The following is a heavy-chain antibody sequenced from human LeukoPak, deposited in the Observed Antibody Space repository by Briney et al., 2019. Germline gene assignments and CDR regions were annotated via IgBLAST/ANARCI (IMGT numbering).Heavy chain of an antibody. J-gene: IGHJ4*02. D-gene: IGHD1-26*01. CDR2: ISWNSGSI. Sequence: PGGSLILSWAASGFTFDDYAMHWVRQAPGRGREWVSGISWNSGSIGYADSVKGRFTISRDNAKNSLYLQMNSLRAEDTAVYYCARETWEPPNDYWGQGTLVTVSS. CDR3: ARETWEPPNDY. CDR1: GFTFDDYA. V-gene: IGHV3-9*01.